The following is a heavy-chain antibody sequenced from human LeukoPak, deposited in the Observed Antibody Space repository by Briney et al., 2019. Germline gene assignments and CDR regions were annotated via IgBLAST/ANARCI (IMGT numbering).Heavy chain of an antibody. Sequence: GGSLRLSCAASGFTFSDYYMSWIRQAPGKGLEWVSYISSSSSYTNYADSVKGRFTISRDNTKNTLYLQMNSLRAEDTAVYYCASQASYDFWSGYNYCMDVWGQGATVTVSS. V-gene: IGHV3-11*06. CDR1: GFTFSDYY. CDR3: ASQASYDFWSGYNYCMDV. J-gene: IGHJ6*02. D-gene: IGHD3-3*01. CDR2: ISSSSSYT.